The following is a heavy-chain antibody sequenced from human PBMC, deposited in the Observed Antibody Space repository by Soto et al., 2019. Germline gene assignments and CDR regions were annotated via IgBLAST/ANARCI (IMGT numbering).Heavy chain of an antibody. D-gene: IGHD6-13*01. Sequence: PGGSLRLSCAASGFTFGIYAIIWVRQAPGRGPEWVSSISGSGGRIYYAHSVKGRFTISRDKTKNTLDLQMNSLRAEDTAVYHCARVAPEYSSTPRRFDFWGQGTLVTVSS. CDR2: ISGSGGRI. V-gene: IGHV3-23*01. J-gene: IGHJ4*02. CDR1: GFTFGIYA. CDR3: ARVAPEYSSTPRRFDF.